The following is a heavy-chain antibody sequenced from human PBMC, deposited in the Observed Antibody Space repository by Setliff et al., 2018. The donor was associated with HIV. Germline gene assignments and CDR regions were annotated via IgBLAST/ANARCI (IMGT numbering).Heavy chain of an antibody. Sequence: GGSLRLSCAASGRTFKISDMHWVRQAPGKGLEWVSYISSSDNTIHYADSVRGRFTISRDNAKNSLYLQMNSLRAEDTAVYYCARETRPGLTRSGFDYWGQGTLVTVSS. CDR2: ISSSDNTI. V-gene: IGHV3-48*04. D-gene: IGHD1-1*01. CDR1: GRTFKISD. J-gene: IGHJ4*02. CDR3: ARETRPGLTRSGFDY.